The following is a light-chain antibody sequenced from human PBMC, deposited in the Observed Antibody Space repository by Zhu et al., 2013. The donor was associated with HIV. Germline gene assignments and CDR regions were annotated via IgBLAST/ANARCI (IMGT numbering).Light chain of an antibody. V-gene: IGKV3-20*01. Sequence: EIVLTQSPGTLSLSPGERATLSCRASQSFDWHYLAWYQQKPGQAPRLLIYAASSRATGIPDRFSGSGSGTDFTLTISSLEPEDSSVYYCQQYGRPPLAFGGGTKVEIK. CDR3: QQYGRPPLA. CDR2: AAS. CDR1: QSFDWHY. J-gene: IGKJ4*01.